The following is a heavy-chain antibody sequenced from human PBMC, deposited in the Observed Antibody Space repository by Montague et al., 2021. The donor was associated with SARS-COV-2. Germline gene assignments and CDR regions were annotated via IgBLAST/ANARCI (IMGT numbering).Heavy chain of an antibody. CDR2: IYYSGDT. D-gene: IGHD4-11*01. J-gene: IGHJ4*02. Sequence: SETLSLTCSFSGGSTSTGSYYWGWIRQPPRKGLEWIGSIYYSGDTYYXPSLKSRVTISVDTSKNQFSLRLSSVTAADTAVYYCVRGGDYTDYGRVDYWGQGTLVIVSS. V-gene: IGHV4-39*01. CDR1: GGSTSTGSYY. CDR3: VRGGDYTDYGRVDY.